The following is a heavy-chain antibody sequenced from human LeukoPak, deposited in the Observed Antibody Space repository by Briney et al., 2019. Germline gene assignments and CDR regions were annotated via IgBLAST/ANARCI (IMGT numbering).Heavy chain of an antibody. J-gene: IGHJ3*02. CDR1: GGSFRGYY. V-gene: IGHV4-34*01. CDR2: INHSGST. CDR3: ASHNWPPDYYYGSGSYYKVGFAFDI. D-gene: IGHD3-10*01. Sequence: PSETLSLTCAVYGGSFRGYYWSWIRQPPGKGLEWIGEINHSGSTNYHPSLESRVTISVDTSKNQFSLKLSSVTAADTAVYYCASHNWPPDYYYGSGSYYKVGFAFDIWGQGTMVTVSS.